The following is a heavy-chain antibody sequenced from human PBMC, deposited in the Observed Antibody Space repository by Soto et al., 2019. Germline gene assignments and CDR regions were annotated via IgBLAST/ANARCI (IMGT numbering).Heavy chain of an antibody. V-gene: IGHV3-7*01. Sequence: GSLRLSCAASGFTFSNYAMSWVRQAPGKGLEWVAYVKEDGSAQYYLDSVKGRFTISRDNAENSLYLQMNSLNVEDTAIYYCARDTHFATFDYWGQGSLVTVSS. CDR1: GFTFSNYA. J-gene: IGHJ4*02. CDR3: ARDTHFATFDY. CDR2: VKEDGSAQ.